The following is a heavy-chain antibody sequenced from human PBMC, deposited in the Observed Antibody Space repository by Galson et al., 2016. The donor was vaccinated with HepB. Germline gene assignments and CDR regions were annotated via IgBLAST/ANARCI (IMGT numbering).Heavy chain of an antibody. J-gene: IGHJ4*02. CDR2: IRNKARSDTA. V-gene: IGHV3-72*01. D-gene: IGHD2-21*01. CDR3: AASISAPGDNY. Sequence: SLRLSCAASGFTFNDHFMDWVRQAPGKGLEWVGRIRNKARSDTAEYAAAVKGRFTISGDDLKNTLFLQMNSLETDDTAVYYCAASISAPGDNYWGQGTLVTVSS. CDR1: GFTFNDHF.